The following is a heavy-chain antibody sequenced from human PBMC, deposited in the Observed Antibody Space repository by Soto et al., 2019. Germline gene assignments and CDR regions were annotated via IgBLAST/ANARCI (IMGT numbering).Heavy chain of an antibody. D-gene: IGHD3-3*01. CDR3: ASGVVVGVAGSAAFDM. CDR2: INPATGAA. CDR1: GYPVTAYY. J-gene: IGHJ3*02. Sequence: QLHLVQSGAVVKKPGASVTVSCSASGYPVTAYYMHWVRQAPGRGLESMGGINPATGAAKYTQTFQGRVTMTRDTATSTVFMELSGLTSEDTAVFYCASGVVVGVAGSAAFDMWGQGTLVTVSS. V-gene: IGHV1-2*02.